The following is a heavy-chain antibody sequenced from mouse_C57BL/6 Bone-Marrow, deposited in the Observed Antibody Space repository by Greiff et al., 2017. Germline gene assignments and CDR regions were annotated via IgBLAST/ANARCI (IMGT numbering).Heavy chain of an antibody. CDR3: ARETAQARYYAMDY. CDR1: GYTFTSYW. CDR2: IHPNSGST. V-gene: IGHV1-64*01. D-gene: IGHD3-2*02. J-gene: IGHJ4*01. Sequence: VQLQQPGAELVKPGASVKLSCKASGYTFTSYWMHWVKQRPGQGLEWLGMIHPNSGSTNYTEKFKSKATLTVDKSSSTAYMQLSSLTSEDSAVYYGARETAQARYYAMDYGGQGTSVTVSS.